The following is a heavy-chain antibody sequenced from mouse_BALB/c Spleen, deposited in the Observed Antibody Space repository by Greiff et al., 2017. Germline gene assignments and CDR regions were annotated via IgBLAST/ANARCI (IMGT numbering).Heavy chain of an antibody. J-gene: IGHJ1*01. V-gene: IGHV3-2*02. CDR3: ARSVVPYWYFDV. CDR2: ISYSGST. CDR1: GYSITSDYA. Sequence: ESGPGLVKPSQSLSLTCPVTGYSITSDYAWNWIRQFPGNKLEWMGYISYSGSTSYNPSLKSRISITRDTSKNQFFLQLNSVTTEDTATYYCARSVVPYWYFDVWGAGTTVTVSS. D-gene: IGHD1-1*01.